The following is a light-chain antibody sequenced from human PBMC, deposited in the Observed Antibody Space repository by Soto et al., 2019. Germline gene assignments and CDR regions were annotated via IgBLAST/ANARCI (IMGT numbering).Light chain of an antibody. Sequence: DIQMTQSPPSLAASVGDRVTITCQASQDLTNYLNWHQQKPGEAPKLLIYDTITLEEGVPTRFSGGGSGTDFTFTINGLQPEDAAIYSCQQYVNLPYTFGQGTKLEIK. CDR2: DTI. V-gene: IGKV1-33*01. CDR1: QDLTNY. CDR3: QQYVNLPYT. J-gene: IGKJ2*01.